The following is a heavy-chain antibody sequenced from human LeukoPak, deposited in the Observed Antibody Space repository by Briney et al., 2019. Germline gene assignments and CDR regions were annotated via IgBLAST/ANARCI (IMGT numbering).Heavy chain of an antibody. CDR3: AKDGGHCTSLDCSEEGDY. D-gene: IGHD2-8*01. CDR2: ISSSSSYI. J-gene: IGHJ4*02. CDR1: GFTFSSYS. Sequence: GGSLRLSCAASGFTFSSYSMNWVRQAPGKGLEWVSSISSSSSYIYYADSVKGRFTVSRDNSKNTVYLQMNSLRAEDTATYYCAKDGGHCTSLDCSEEGDYWGQGTLVTVSS. V-gene: IGHV3-21*04.